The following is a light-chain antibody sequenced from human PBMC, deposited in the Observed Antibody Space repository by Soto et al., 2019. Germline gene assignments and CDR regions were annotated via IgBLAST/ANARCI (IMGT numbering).Light chain of an antibody. Sequence: NFMLTQPHSVSESPGKTVTISCTRSGGSIASNYVQWYQQRPGSAPTTVIYEDNQRPSGVPDRFSGSIDSSSNSASLTISGLKTEDEADYYCQSYDSSPLWVFGTGTKVT. CDR3: QSYDSSPLWV. J-gene: IGLJ1*01. CDR1: GGSIASNY. CDR2: EDN. V-gene: IGLV6-57*04.